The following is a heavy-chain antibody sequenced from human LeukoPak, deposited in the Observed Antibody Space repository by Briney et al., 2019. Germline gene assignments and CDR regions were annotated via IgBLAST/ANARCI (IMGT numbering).Heavy chain of an antibody. CDR3: ARRGDSRGYYDAFDI. D-gene: IGHD3-22*01. J-gene: IGHJ3*02. CDR2: VGTAGDT. CDR1: GFTFSSYN. V-gene: IGHV3-13*04. Sequence: GGSLRLSCTASGFTFSSYNMHWVRQPTGKDLEWVSAVGTAGDTYYPGSVKGRFTISRENAKNSLYLQMNSLRAGDTAVYYCARRGDSRGYYDAFDIWGQGTMVTVSS.